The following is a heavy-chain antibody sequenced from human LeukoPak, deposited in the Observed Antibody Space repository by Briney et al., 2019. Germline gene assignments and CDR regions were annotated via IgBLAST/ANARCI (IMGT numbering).Heavy chain of an antibody. D-gene: IGHD3-22*01. V-gene: IGHV1-18*01. J-gene: IGHJ6*02. CDR3: ARGYYDSGGYYYYYYGMDV. CDR2: ISGYKGNT. Sequence: ASVKVSCKASGYTFTSYGISWVRQAPGQGLEWMGWISGYKGNTDYAQKFQGRVTMTTDTSTNTAYMELRSLRSDDTAVYYCARGYYDSGGYYYYYYGMDVWGQGTTVTVSS. CDR1: GYTFTSYG.